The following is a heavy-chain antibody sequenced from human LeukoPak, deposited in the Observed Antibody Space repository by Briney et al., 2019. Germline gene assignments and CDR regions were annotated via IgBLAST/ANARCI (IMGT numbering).Heavy chain of an antibody. D-gene: IGHD6-13*01. CDR3: ARDRLAAAGNYYYYGMDV. CDR2: IYYSGRT. J-gene: IGHJ6*02. CDR1: GGSISSYY. V-gene: IGHV4-59*01. Sequence: PSETLSLTCTVSGGSISSYYWSWIRQAPGKGLEWIGYIYYSGRTNYNPSLKSRVTISVDTSKNQFSLKLSSVTTADTAVYYCARDRLAAAGNYYYYGMDVWGQGTTVTVSS.